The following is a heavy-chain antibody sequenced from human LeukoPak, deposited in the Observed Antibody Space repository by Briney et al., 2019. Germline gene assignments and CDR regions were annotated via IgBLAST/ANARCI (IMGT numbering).Heavy chain of an antibody. V-gene: IGHV4-39*01. Sequence: SETLSLTPTHPLGSITITTYYCGSIRHPPRNWLGWIWSIYYSGRSYYNPSLKSRVNISVDTSKNQFSLKPSSVAAADTAVYYCARHRRLRGSGGSGLDYWGQGTLVTVSS. CDR2: IYYSGRS. CDR3: ARHRRLRGSGGSGLDY. CDR1: LGSITITTYY. D-gene: IGHD6-19*01. J-gene: IGHJ4*02.